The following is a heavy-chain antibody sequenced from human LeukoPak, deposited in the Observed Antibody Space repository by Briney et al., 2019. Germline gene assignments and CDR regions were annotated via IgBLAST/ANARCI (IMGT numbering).Heavy chain of an antibody. CDR1: GFTFDDYA. J-gene: IGHJ4*02. CDR3: AKAMSRYYDGPGSLGY. Sequence: PGGSLRLSCAASGFTFDDYAMHWVRQAPGKGLEWVSGISWNSGSIGYADSVKGRFTISRDNAKNSLYLQMNSLRAEDTALYYCAKAMSRYYDGPGSLGYWGQGTLVTVSS. CDR2: ISWNSGSI. D-gene: IGHD3-10*01. V-gene: IGHV3-9*01.